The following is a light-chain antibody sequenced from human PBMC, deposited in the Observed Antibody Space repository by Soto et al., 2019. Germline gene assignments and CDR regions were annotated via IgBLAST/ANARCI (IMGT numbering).Light chain of an antibody. J-gene: IGKJ1*01. CDR2: GAS. V-gene: IGKV3-20*01. Sequence: EIVLTQSPATLSLSPGERATLSCRASESVTSSYLAWYQQKPGQAPRLLIYGASSRDTGIPDRFSGSGSGTDFTLTISRLEPEDFAVYYCQQYGSSPPTFGQGTKVEI. CDR3: QQYGSSPPT. CDR1: ESVTSSY.